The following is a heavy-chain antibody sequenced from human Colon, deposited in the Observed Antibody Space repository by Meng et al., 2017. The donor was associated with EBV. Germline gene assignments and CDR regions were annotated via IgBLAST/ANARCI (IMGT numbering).Heavy chain of an antibody. CDR2: HSEST. CDR1: GDCISSGNYH. Sequence: QLKLQAPGPGPVNPSQTLSITCVVSGDCISSGNYHRSWIRQAPGKGLEWIGHSESTSYNPSLRSRVVISVDTAKNQFSLRLDSVTAADTAVYYCTTYAVGAGGRGYWGPGTLVTVSS. D-gene: IGHD2-15*01. V-gene: IGHV4-30-4*01. J-gene: IGHJ4*02. CDR3: TTYAVGAGGRGY.